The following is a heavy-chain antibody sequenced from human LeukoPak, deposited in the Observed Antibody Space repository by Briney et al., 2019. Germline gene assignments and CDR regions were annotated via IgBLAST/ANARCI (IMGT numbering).Heavy chain of an antibody. CDR2: ISSSSSYI. D-gene: IGHD5-18*01. V-gene: IGHV3-21*01. J-gene: IGHJ4*02. CDR3: ARVGRHGIQLWLPHPDY. Sequence: PGGSLRLSCAASGFTFSTNAMSWVRQAPGKGLEWVSSISSSSSYIYYADSVKGRFTISRDNAKNSLYLQMNSLRAEDTAVYYCARVGRHGIQLWLPHPDYWGQGTLVTVSS. CDR1: GFTFSTNA.